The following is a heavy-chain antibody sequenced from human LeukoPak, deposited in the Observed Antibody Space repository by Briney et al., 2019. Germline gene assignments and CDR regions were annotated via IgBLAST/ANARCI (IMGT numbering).Heavy chain of an antibody. V-gene: IGHV4-59*08. Sequence: SEPPSLTCNAPGGSISSYYWSWIRQPPGKGLEWIGYIYSSGSTSYNPSLKSRVTLSVDTSKNQFSLKLSSVTAADTAVYYCARLDILTGYCFDYWGRGTLVTVSS. CDR2: IYSSGST. CDR3: ARLDILTGYCFDY. D-gene: IGHD3-9*01. J-gene: IGHJ4*02. CDR1: GGSISSYY.